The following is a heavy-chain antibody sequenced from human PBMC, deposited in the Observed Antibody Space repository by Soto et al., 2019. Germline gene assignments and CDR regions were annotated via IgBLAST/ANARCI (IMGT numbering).Heavy chain of an antibody. CDR3: ARDSPYSGSYDY. V-gene: IGHV4-59*01. CDR1: GGSIGDFD. CDR2: IYYSGST. J-gene: IGHJ4*02. D-gene: IGHD1-26*01. Sequence: PSETLCLRCTVSGGSIGDFDGSWIRQPPGKGLEWIGYIYYSGSTNYNPSLKSRVTISVDTSENQFSLNLRSMSPADTAVYYCARDSPYSGSYDYWGQGTLVTVSS.